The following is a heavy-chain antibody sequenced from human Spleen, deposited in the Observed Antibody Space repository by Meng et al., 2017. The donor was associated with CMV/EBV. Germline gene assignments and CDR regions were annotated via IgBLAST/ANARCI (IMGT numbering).Heavy chain of an antibody. V-gene: IGHV3-53*01. CDR1: GFTVTTYY. CDR3: AREIGYSSSWYGVFDY. D-gene: IGHD6-13*01. Sequence: GESLKISCAASGFTVTTYYMSWVRQAPGKGLEWVSVIYSGGTTYYAASVKGRFTISRDNSKNTVYLQMNSLRAEDTAVYYCAREIGYSSSWYGVFDYWGQGTLVTVSS. CDR2: IYSGGTT. J-gene: IGHJ4*02.